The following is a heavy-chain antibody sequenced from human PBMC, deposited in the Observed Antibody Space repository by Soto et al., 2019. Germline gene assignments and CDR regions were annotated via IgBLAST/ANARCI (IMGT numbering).Heavy chain of an antibody. CDR1: GYTFTSYA. Sequence: GASVKVSCKASGYTFTSYAMHWVRQAPGQRLERMGWINAGNGNTKYSQKLQGRFTISRDNSKNMLYMQMNSLRAEDTAVYYCARDLSSTCWFDYWGQGTLVTVSS. CDR2: INAGNGNT. V-gene: IGHV1-3*01. J-gene: IGHJ4*02. CDR3: ARDLSSTCWFDY. D-gene: IGHD6-13*01.